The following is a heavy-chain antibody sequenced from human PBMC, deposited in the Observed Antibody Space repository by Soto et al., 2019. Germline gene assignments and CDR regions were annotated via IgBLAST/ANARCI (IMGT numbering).Heavy chain of an antibody. V-gene: IGHV3-15*07. CDR1: GFTFSNAW. CDR3: GSRH. Sequence: GGSLRLSCAASGFTFSNAWMNWVRQAPGKGLEWVGHIKSKSDGGTTDYAAPVKGRFTISRDDSRNTVYLQMNSLKTEDTAMYYCGSRHWGQGTLVTVSS. J-gene: IGHJ4*02. CDR2: IKSKSDGGTT.